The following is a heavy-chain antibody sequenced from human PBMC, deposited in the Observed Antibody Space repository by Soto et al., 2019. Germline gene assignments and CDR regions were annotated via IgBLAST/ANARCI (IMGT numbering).Heavy chain of an antibody. CDR2: IYYSGST. V-gene: IGHV4-59*01. CDR1: GGSISSYY. Sequence: SETLSLTCTVSGGSISSYYWSWIRQPPGKGLEWIGYIYYSGSTNYNPSLKSRVTISVDTSKNQFSLKLSSVTAADTAVYYCARTGYCSSTSCYPLDYWGQGTLVTVSS. D-gene: IGHD2-2*01. J-gene: IGHJ4*02. CDR3: ARTGYCSSTSCYPLDY.